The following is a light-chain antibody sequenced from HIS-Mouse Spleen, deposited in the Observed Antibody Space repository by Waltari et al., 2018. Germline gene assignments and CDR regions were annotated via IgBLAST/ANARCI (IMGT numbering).Light chain of an antibody. J-gene: IGLJ3*02. CDR2: EDN. CDR1: SGSIASNY. CDR3: QSYDSSNWV. V-gene: IGLV6-57*02. Sequence: NFMLTQPHSVSESPGKTVTISCTGSSGSIASNYVQWYQQRPGSAPTTVIYEDNQRPSGVPDRFSGSIDSSSNSVSLTISGLKTEDEADYYCQSYDSSNWVFGGGTKLTVL.